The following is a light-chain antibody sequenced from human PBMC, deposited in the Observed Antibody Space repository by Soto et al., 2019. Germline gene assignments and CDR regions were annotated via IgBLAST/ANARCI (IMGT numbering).Light chain of an antibody. J-gene: IGLJ1*01. CDR3: SSYTSDSTYV. CDR1: SSDVGGYNY. CDR2: DVS. Sequence: QSVLTQPASVSGSPGQSTTISCTGTSSDVGGYNYVSWYQEHPGKAPKLMIYDVSNRPSGVSNRFSGSKSGNTASLTISGLQAEDEADYYCSSYTSDSTYVFGTGTKVTVL. V-gene: IGLV2-14*01.